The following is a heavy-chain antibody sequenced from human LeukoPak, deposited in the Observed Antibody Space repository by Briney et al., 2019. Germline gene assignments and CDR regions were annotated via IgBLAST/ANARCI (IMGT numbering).Heavy chain of an antibody. Sequence: PGGSLRLSCAASGFTFSNYAMSWVRQAPGKGLEWVSTISGSGGSTYYADSVKGRFTISRDNSNNTLHLQMNSLRTEDTAVYYCAKAALWGQSSSWYDYWGQGTLVTVSS. CDR2: ISGSGGST. V-gene: IGHV3-23*01. D-gene: IGHD6-13*01. CDR3: AKAALWGQSSSWYDY. J-gene: IGHJ4*02. CDR1: GFTFSNYA.